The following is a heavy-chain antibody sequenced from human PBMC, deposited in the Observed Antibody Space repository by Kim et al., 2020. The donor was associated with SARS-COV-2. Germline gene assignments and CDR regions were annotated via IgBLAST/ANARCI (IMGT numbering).Heavy chain of an antibody. CDR2: INHSGST. CDR1: GGSFSGYY. V-gene: IGHV4-34*01. Sequence: SETLSLTCAVYGGSFSGYYWSWIRQPPGKGLEWIGEINHSGSTNYNPSLKSRVTISVDTSKNQFSLKLSSVTAADTAVYYCARDRRFLEWFTNRYYYGM. D-gene: IGHD3-3*01. J-gene: IGHJ6*01. CDR3: ARDRRFLEWFTNRYYYGM.